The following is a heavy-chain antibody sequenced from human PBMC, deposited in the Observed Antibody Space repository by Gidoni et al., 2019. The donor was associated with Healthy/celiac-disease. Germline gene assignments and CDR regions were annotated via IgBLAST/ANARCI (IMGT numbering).Heavy chain of an antibody. CDR2: ISSSSSTI. D-gene: IGHD3-3*01. CDR1: GFPFRGVS. Sequence: EVQLVESGGGLVQPGGSLKLSCAASGFPFRGVSVTGVPPAPGKGLEWVSYISSSSSTIYYADSVKGRFTISRDNAKNSLYLQMNSLRAEDTAVYYCARDKYGDHYDFWSGPIYYYGMDVWGQGTTVTVSS. CDR3: ARDKYGDHYDFWSGPIYYYGMDV. J-gene: IGHJ6*02. V-gene: IGHV3-48*01.